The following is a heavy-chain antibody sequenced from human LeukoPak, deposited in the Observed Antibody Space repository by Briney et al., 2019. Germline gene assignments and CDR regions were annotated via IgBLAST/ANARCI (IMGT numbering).Heavy chain of an antibody. CDR2: IIPIFGTA. D-gene: IGHD6-19*01. Sequence: GASVKVSCKASGGTFSSYAISWVRQAPGQGLEWMGGIIPIFGTANYAQKFQGRVTMTEDTSTDTAYMELSSLRSEDTAVYYCATEVAGIAVFDYWGQGTLVTVSS. CDR1: GGTFSSYA. J-gene: IGHJ4*02. V-gene: IGHV1-69*06. CDR3: ATEVAGIAVFDY.